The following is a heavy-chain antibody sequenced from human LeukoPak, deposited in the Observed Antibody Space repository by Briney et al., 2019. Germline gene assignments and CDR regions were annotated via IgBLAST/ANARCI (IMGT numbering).Heavy chain of an antibody. Sequence: SETLSLTCTVSGGSINNYYWSWIRQPAGKGLEWIGRIYTRGSTNYNPSLKSRVTMSVDTSKNQFSLKLSSVTAADTAVYYCAREDPRTKVPEGMDVWGQGTTVTVSS. D-gene: IGHD4/OR15-4a*01. V-gene: IGHV4-4*07. CDR3: AREDPRTKVPEGMDV. J-gene: IGHJ6*02. CDR2: IYTRGST. CDR1: GGSINNYY.